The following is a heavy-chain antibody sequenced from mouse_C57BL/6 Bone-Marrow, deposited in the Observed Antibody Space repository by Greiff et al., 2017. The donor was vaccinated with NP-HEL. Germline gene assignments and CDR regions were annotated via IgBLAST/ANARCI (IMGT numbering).Heavy chain of an antibody. J-gene: IGHJ4*01. Sequence: EVQRVESGGGLVQPKGSLKLSCAASGFSFNTYALNWVRQAPGKGVEWVARIRSKSNNYATYYADSVKDRFTISRDDSESMLYLQMNNLKTEDTAMYYCVEGYAMDYWGQGTSVTVSS. CDR3: VEGYAMDY. CDR1: GFSFNTYA. CDR2: IRSKSNNYAT. V-gene: IGHV10-1*01.